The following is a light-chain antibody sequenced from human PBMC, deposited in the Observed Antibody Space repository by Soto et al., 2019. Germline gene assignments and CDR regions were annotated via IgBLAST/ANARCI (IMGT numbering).Light chain of an antibody. Sequence: AIRMTQSPSSFSASTGDKVTITCRASEGISSHLAWYQQKPGKAPNLLIYAASTLQSGVPSRFSGSGSGADFTLTIDCLQSEDFATYYCQQYYTFPRPFGGGTRLEIK. V-gene: IGKV1-8*01. J-gene: IGKJ4*01. CDR1: EGISSH. CDR3: QQYYTFPRP. CDR2: AAS.